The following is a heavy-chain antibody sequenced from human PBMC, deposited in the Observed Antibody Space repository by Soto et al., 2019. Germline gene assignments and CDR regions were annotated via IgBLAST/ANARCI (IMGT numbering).Heavy chain of an antibody. D-gene: IGHD4-4*01. Sequence: GESLKISCKGSGYTFFRYWIGWVRQVPGKGLEWMGIIYPDDSDTRYSPSFEGQVTISVDKSINTAYLQWRSLKASDTGVYYCVRRLLLHELDFWGQGTLVSVSA. CDR2: IYPDDSDT. J-gene: IGHJ4*02. V-gene: IGHV5-51*01. CDR1: GYTFFRYW. CDR3: VRRLLLHELDF.